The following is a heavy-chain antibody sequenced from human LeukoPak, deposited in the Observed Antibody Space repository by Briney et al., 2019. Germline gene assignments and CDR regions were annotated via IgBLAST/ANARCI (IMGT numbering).Heavy chain of an antibody. J-gene: IGHJ4*02. CDR3: ARSPVLVGATPTD. V-gene: IGHV4-34*01. D-gene: IGHD1-26*01. CDR1: GESFSGYY. CDR2: INHSGST. Sequence: SETLSLTCAVYGESFSGYYWNWIRQPPGKGLEWIEEINHSGSTNYNPSLKSRVTISVDTSKNQFSLKLSSVTAADTAVYYCARSPVLVGATPTDWGQGTLVTVSS.